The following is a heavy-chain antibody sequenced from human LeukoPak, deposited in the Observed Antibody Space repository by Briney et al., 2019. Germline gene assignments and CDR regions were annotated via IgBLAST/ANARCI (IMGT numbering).Heavy chain of an antibody. CDR3: ARGYGVVPLSPAGNCFVP. Sequence: SETLSLTCAVYGGSFSGYYWSWIRQPPGKGLEWIGEINHSGSTNYNPSLKSRVTISVDTSKNQFSLKLSSVTAADTAVYYCARGYGVVPLSPAGNCFVPWGQGPLVTVSS. CDR1: GGSFSGYY. J-gene: IGHJ5*02. D-gene: IGHD4-17*01. V-gene: IGHV4-34*01. CDR2: INHSGST.